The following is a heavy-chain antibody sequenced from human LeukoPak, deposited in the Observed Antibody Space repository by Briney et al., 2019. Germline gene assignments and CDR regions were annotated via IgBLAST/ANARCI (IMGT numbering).Heavy chain of an antibody. V-gene: IGHV4-34*01. CDR3: ARGWSYSAFDY. CDR2: INHSGST. D-gene: IGHD3-10*01. Sequence: SETLSLTCAVYGGSFSGYYWSWIRQPPGKGLEWIGEINHSGSTNYNPSLKSRVTISVDTSKNQFSPKLSSVTAADTAVYYCARGWSYSAFDYWGQGTLVTVSS. CDR1: GGSFSGYY. J-gene: IGHJ4*02.